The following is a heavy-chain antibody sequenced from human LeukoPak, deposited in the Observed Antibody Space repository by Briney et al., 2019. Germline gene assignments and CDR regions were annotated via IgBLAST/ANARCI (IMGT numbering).Heavy chain of an antibody. CDR2: ISGSGGST. CDR3: AELGITMIGGV. D-gene: IGHD3-10*02. CDR1: GFTFSSYA. V-gene: IGHV3-23*01. J-gene: IGHJ6*04. Sequence: PGGSLRLSCAASGFTFSSYAMSWVRQPPGKGLEWVSDISGSGGSTYYADSVMGRFTISRDNSKNTLYLQMNSLRAEDTAVYHCAELGITMIGGVWGKGTTVTISS.